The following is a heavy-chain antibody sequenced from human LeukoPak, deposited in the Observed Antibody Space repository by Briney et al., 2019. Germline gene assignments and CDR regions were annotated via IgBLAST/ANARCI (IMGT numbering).Heavy chain of an antibody. Sequence: PGRSLRLSCAASGFTFEDYAMHWVRQAPGKGLEWVSGISWNSGSIGYADSVKGRFTISRDNAKNSLYLQMNSLRAEDTALYYCAKDIASDDYGGIGFDYWGQGTLVTVSS. CDR1: GFTFEDYA. CDR3: AKDIASDDYGGIGFDY. CDR2: ISWNSGSI. J-gene: IGHJ4*02. V-gene: IGHV3-9*01. D-gene: IGHD4-23*01.